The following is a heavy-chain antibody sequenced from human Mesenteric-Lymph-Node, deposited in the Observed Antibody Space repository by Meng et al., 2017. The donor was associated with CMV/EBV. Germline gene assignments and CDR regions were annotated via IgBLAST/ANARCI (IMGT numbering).Heavy chain of an antibody. J-gene: IGHJ4*02. Sequence: QVQLRQWGAGPVKPSETLAVTCGGYGGSFSGYYWNWIRQSPEKGLEWIGEINHSGSTTYNPSFTSRIIISVDTSTNQISLNMSSVTAADTAVYYCARGSSYDILTGYFDYWGQGALVTVSS. V-gene: IGHV4-34*01. D-gene: IGHD3-9*01. CDR1: GGSFSGYY. CDR2: INHSGST. CDR3: ARGSSYDILTGYFDY.